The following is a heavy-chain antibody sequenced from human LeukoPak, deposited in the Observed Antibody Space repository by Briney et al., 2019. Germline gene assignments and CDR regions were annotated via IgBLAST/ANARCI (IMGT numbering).Heavy chain of an antibody. Sequence: ASVKVSCKASGYTFTNYGISLVRQAPGQGLEWMGWISGYSGNTKYAEKIQGRVTMTTDTSTSTTYMELRSLRSDDTAVYYCARDAVSTTTVGGIDYWGKGTLVTVSS. CDR3: ARDAVSTTTVGGIDY. J-gene: IGHJ4*02. V-gene: IGHV1-18*01. D-gene: IGHD5/OR15-5a*01. CDR2: ISGYSGNT. CDR1: GYTFTNYG.